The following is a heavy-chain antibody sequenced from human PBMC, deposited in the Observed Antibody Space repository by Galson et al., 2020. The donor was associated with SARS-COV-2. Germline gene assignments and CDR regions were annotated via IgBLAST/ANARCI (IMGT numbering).Heavy chain of an antibody. Sequence: GESLKIYCAASGFPVRSIYISWVRQAPGQGLEWVYLIYPNYNRFYADSVKGRFTISRDNYRNTLFLQMNSLRDEDTAVYYYLKEGDTINQDYWGQGTLVTVSS. CDR1: GFPVRSIY. CDR3: LKEGDTINQDY. D-gene: IGHD3-10*01. CDR2: IYPNYNR. V-gene: IGHV3-53*01. J-gene: IGHJ4*02.